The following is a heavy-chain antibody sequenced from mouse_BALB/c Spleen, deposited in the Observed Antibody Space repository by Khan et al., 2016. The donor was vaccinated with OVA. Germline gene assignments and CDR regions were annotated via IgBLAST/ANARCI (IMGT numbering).Heavy chain of an antibody. CDR2: INPNNGGT. D-gene: IGHD2-2*01. Sequence: QIQLVQSGPELKKPGETVRISCKASGYTFSSYYMYWVKQRPGQGLEWIGEINPNNGGTNFNQNFKSKATLTVDKSSSTAFMQLSSLTSEDSAVYYCTRSGYGSFAYWGQGTLVTVSA. J-gene: IGHJ3*01. CDR1: GYTFSSYY. V-gene: IGHV1S81*02. CDR3: TRSGYGSFAY.